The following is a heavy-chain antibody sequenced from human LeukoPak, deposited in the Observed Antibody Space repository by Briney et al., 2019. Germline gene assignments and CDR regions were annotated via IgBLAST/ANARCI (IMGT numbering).Heavy chain of an antibody. CDR2: ISSSGSTI. CDR1: GFTFSSYE. V-gene: IGHV3-48*03. J-gene: IGHJ6*03. Sequence: GGSLRLSCAASGFTFSSYEMNWVRQAPGKGLEWVSYISSSGSTIYYADSVKGRFTISRDDAKSSLYLQMNSLRAEDTAVYYCAELGITMIGGVWGKGTTVTISS. D-gene: IGHD3-10*02. CDR3: AELGITMIGGV.